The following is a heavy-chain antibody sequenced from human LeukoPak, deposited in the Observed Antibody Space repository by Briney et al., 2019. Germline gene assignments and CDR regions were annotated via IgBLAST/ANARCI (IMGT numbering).Heavy chain of an antibody. CDR3: ARDIPRVGATGH. CDR1: RFTFSDYY. Sequence: SPRLSRAPSRFTFSDYYMSSIRQAPGKGVEGVSYINRSGTITSYADSGKGRLTIARDNAKNSLCRQMSRLRAEDTAVYCCARDIPRVGATGHWGRGTLVTVSS. V-gene: IGHV3-11*01. J-gene: IGHJ4*02. CDR2: INRSGTIT. D-gene: IGHD1-26*01.